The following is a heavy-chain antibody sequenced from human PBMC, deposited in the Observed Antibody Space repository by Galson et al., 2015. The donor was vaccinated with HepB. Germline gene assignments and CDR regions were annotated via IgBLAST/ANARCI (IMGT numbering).Heavy chain of an antibody. D-gene: IGHD3-3*01. J-gene: IGHJ4*02. V-gene: IGHV3-48*02. CDR3: ARVRSRGGFWSGYYFDY. Sequence: SLRLSCAASGFTFSSYSMNWVRQAPGKGLEWVAYISSSSSNIYYADSVKGRFTISRDNAKNSLYLQMNSLRDEDTAVYYCARVRSRGGFWSGYYFDYWGQGTLVTVSS. CDR2: ISSSSSNI. CDR1: GFTFSSYS.